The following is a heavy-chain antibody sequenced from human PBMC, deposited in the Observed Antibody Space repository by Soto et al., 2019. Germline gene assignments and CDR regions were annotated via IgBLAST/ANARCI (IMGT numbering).Heavy chain of an antibody. Sequence: EVQLVESGGGLVQPGGSLRLSWAGSGFTFSNYWMHWVRQAPGKGLEWVSRIDHDGPTDYADSVRGRFTISRDNAKNTLYLKMNSLRPEDTAVYYCVRDSHGDYWGQGTLVTVSS. J-gene: IGHJ4*02. CDR3: VRDSHGDY. V-gene: IGHV3-74*01. CDR1: GFTFSNYW. CDR2: IDHDGPT.